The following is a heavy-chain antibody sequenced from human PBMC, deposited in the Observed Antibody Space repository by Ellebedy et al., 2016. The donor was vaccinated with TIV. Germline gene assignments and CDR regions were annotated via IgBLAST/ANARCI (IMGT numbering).Heavy chain of an antibody. CDR1: GFTFSTYS. Sequence: GESLKISCASSGFTFSTYSMNWVRQAPGKGQEWVSSVSSSSSSIYYADSLKGRFTISRDNAKNSLYLQMHSLGAEDTAVYYCAREGYSSSWYGGLDYWGQGTLVTVSS. D-gene: IGHD6-13*01. J-gene: IGHJ4*02. V-gene: IGHV3-21*01. CDR2: VSSSSSSI. CDR3: AREGYSSSWYGGLDY.